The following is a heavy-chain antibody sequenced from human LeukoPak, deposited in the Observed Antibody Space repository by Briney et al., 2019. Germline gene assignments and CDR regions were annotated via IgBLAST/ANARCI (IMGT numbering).Heavy chain of an antibody. CDR1: GYSVTSYW. V-gene: IGHV5-51*01. Sequence: GESLKISCKGSGYSVTSYWIGWVRQMPGKGLEWMGIIYPGDSDTRYSPSFQGQVTISADKSISTAYLQWSSLKASDTAMYYCARRRLGELSSTSFDYWGQGTLVTVSS. J-gene: IGHJ4*02. CDR3: ARRRLGELSSTSFDY. D-gene: IGHD3-16*02. CDR2: IYPGDSDT.